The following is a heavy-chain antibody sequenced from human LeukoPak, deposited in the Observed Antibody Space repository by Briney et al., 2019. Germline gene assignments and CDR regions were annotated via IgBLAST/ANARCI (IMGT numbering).Heavy chain of an antibody. CDR3: TRDAALVPGKNF. J-gene: IGHJ4*02. CDR2: ISYSGSTL. Sequence: GGSLRLSCAASGFTFSDHYMSWIRQAPGKGLEWVSYISYSGSTLYYADSVKGRFTMSRDNAKNSVYLQMNSLRAEDTAFYYCTRDAALVPGKNFWGQGTLVTVSS. CDR1: GFTFSDHY. V-gene: IGHV3-11*04. D-gene: IGHD6-19*01.